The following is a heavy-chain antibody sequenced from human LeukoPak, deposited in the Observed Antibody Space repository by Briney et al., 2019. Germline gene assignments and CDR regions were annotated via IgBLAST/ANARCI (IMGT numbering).Heavy chain of an antibody. CDR3: ARQYYDFWSAKYYFDY. J-gene: IGHJ4*02. CDR2: IYPGDSDT. Sequence: GESLKISCKGSGYSFTSYWIGWVRQMPGKGLEWMGIIYPGDSDTRYSPSFQGQVTISADKSISTAYLQWSSLKASDTAMYYCARQYYDFWSAKYYFDYWGQGPLVTVSS. CDR1: GYSFTSYW. D-gene: IGHD3-3*01. V-gene: IGHV5-51*01.